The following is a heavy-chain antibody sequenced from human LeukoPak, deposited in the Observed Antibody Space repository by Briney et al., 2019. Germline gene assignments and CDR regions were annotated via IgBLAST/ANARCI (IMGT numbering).Heavy chain of an antibody. J-gene: IGHJ5*02. Sequence: SETLSLTCTASGGSISSYYWSWIRQPPGKGLEWIGYIYYSGSTNYNPSLKSRVTISVDTSKNQFSLKLSSVTAADTAVYYCARGGSSGSYYVRFDPWGQGTLVTVSS. V-gene: IGHV4-59*01. CDR3: ARGGSSGSYYVRFDP. CDR1: GGSISSYY. CDR2: IYYSGST. D-gene: IGHD1-26*01.